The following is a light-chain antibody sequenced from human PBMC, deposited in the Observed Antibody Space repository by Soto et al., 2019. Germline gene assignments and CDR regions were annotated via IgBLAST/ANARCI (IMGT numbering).Light chain of an antibody. V-gene: IGLV2-14*01. CDR2: EVS. CDR3: SSYTTSSTLV. CDR1: SSDVGGYNY. J-gene: IGLJ3*02. Sequence: QSALTQPASVSGSPGQSITISCTGTSSDVGGYNYVSWYQQQPGKAPKLMIYEVSNRPSGISNRFSGSKSGNTASLTISGLQAEDEGDYYCSSYTTSSTLVFGGGTKLTVL.